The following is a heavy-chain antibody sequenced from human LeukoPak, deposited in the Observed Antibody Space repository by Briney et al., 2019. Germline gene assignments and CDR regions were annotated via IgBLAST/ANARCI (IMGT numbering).Heavy chain of an antibody. CDR2: IKQDGSEK. CDR3: ARDAGHYYGSGSYYYYGMDV. CDR1: GFTFISYW. D-gene: IGHD3-10*01. V-gene: IGHV3-7*01. J-gene: IGHJ6*02. Sequence: GGSLRLSCAASGFTFISYWMSWVRQAPGKGLEWLANIKQDGSEKYYVDSVKGRLTISRDNAKNSLYLQMNSLRAEDTAVYYCARDAGHYYGSGSYYYYGMDVWGQGTTVTVSS.